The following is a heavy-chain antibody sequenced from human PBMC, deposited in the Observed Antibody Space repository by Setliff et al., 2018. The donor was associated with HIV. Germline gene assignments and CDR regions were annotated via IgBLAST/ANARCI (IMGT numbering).Heavy chain of an antibody. Sequence: PGGSLRLSCAASGFTFSRYWMHWVRQVPGKGLLWVSRISPDGSSTSYADSVKGRFTISRDNAKNALYLQMNSLRADDTAVYYCATQVWSNMDYWGQGTLVTVSS. J-gene: IGHJ4*02. CDR3: ATQVWSNMDY. V-gene: IGHV3-74*01. D-gene: IGHD2-21*01. CDR1: GFTFSRYW. CDR2: ISPDGSST.